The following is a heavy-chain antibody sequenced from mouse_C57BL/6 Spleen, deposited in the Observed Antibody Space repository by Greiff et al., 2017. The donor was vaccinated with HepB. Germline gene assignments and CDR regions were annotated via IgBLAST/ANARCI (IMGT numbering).Heavy chain of an antibody. Sequence: QVHVKQSGAELVRPGASVTLSCKASGYTFTDYEMHWVKQTPVHGLEWIGAIDPGTGGTAYNQTFKGKAILTADKSSSTAYMELRSLTSEDSAVDYCTRKSNWAYYLDYWGQGTTLTVSS. V-gene: IGHV1-15*01. CDR1: GYTFTDYE. J-gene: IGHJ2*01. CDR3: TRKSNWAYYLDY. CDR2: IDPGTGGT. D-gene: IGHD4-1*01.